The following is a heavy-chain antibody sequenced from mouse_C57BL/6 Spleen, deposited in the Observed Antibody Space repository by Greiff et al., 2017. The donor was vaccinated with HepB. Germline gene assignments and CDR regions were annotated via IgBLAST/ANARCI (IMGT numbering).Heavy chain of an antibody. D-gene: IGHD3-3*01. CDR3: ARDRGWFAY. Sequence: EVQLVDSGGGLVKPGGSLKLSCAASGFTFSSYAMSWVRQTPEKRLEWVATISDGGSYTYYPDNVKGRFTISRDNAKNNLYLQMSHLKSEDTAMYYCARDRGWFAYWGQGTLVTVSA. V-gene: IGHV5-4*01. J-gene: IGHJ3*01. CDR2: ISDGGSYT. CDR1: GFTFSSYA.